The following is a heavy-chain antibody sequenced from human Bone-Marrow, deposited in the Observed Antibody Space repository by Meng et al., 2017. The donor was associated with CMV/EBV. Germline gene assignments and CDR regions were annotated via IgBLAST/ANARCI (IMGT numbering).Heavy chain of an antibody. V-gene: IGHV4-59*01. CDR1: GGSISSYY. CDR3: ARLGPWQWLVSPHWYFDL. Sequence: SETLSLTCTVSGGSISSYYWSWIRQPPGKGPEWIGYIYYSGSTNYNPSLKSRVTISVDTSKNQFSLKLSSVTAADTAVYYCARLGPWQWLVSPHWYFDLWGRGTLVTVSS. J-gene: IGHJ2*01. D-gene: IGHD6-19*01. CDR2: IYYSGST.